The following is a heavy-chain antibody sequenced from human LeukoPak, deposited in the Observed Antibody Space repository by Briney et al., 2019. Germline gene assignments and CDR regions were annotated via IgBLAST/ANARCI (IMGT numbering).Heavy chain of an antibody. V-gene: IGHV4-4*02. CDR3: AREGGPYRPLDY. CDR2: VHLSGRT. Sequence: PSETLSLTCGVSGGSISSTNWWTWVRQPPGEGLGWIGEVHLSGRTNYNPSLGSRVTMSVDMSESHISLKLTSVTAADTAVYYCAREGGPYRPLDYSGQGTLVTVSS. CDR1: GGSISSTNW. J-gene: IGHJ4*02.